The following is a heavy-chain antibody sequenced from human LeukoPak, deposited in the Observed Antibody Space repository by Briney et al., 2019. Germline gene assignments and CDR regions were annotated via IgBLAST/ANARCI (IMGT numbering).Heavy chain of an antibody. Sequence: ASVKVSCKTSGGTFSSYAMSWVRQAPGKGLEWVSVISGSGDNTYYADSVKGRFTISRDNSKNTLYLQMNSLRAEDTAVYYCAKDHSHLCHRDWGQGTLVTVSS. CDR2: ISGSGDNT. D-gene: IGHD5-18*01. V-gene: IGHV3-23*01. CDR3: AKDHSHLCHRD. CDR1: GGTFSSYA. J-gene: IGHJ4*02.